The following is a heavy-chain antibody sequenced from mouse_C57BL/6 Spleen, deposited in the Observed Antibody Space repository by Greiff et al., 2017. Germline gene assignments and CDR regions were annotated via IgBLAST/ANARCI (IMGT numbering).Heavy chain of an antibody. D-gene: IGHD1-1*01. CDR3: ARWDYYGSSPYAMDY. V-gene: IGHV1-59*01. J-gene: IGHJ4*01. Sequence: QVQLQQPGAELVRPGTSVKLSCKASGYTFTSYWMHWVKQRPGQGLEWIGVIDPSDSYTNYNQKFKGKATLTVDTSSSTAYMQLSSLTSADSAVYYCARWDYYGSSPYAMDYWGQGTSVTVSS. CDR2: IDPSDSYT. CDR1: GYTFTSYW.